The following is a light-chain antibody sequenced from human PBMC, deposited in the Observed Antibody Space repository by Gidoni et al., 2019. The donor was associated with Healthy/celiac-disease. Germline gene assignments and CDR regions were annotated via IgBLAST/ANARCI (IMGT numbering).Light chain of an antibody. CDR3: AAWDDSLNGSYV. Sequence: QSVLTQPPSASGTPVKRVTISCSGSSSNIGSNTVNWYKQPPGTAPKLLIYSNNQRPSGVPDRFSGSKSGTSASLAISGLQSEDEADYYCAAWDDSLNGSYVFGTGTKVTVL. CDR1: SSNIGSNT. CDR2: SNN. V-gene: IGLV1-44*01. J-gene: IGLJ1*01.